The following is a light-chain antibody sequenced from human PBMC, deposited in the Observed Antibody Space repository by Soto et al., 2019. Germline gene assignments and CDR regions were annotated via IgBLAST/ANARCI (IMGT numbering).Light chain of an antibody. Sequence: QSALTQPASVSGSPGQSITISCTATSSDIGAYNFVSWYQQHPGKAPKLMLYDVNIRPSGVSNRFSGSKSGNTASLTTSGLQAEDEADYYCTSWTTSTTMIFGGGTKVTVL. CDR2: DVN. CDR1: SSDIGAYNF. CDR3: TSWTTSTTMI. J-gene: IGLJ2*01. V-gene: IGLV2-14*03.